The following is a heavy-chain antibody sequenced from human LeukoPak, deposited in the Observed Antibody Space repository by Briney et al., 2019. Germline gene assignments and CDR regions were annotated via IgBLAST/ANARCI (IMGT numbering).Heavy chain of an antibody. CDR2: IYHSGST. CDR1: GYSISSGYY. Sequence: SETLSLTCTVSGYSISSGYYWGWIRQPPGKGLEWIGSIYHSGSTYYNPSLKSRVTISVDTSKNQFSLKLSSVTAADTAVYYCARSGYDSHFDYWGQGTLVTVSS. D-gene: IGHD5-12*01. CDR3: ARSGYDSHFDY. V-gene: IGHV4-38-2*02. J-gene: IGHJ4*02.